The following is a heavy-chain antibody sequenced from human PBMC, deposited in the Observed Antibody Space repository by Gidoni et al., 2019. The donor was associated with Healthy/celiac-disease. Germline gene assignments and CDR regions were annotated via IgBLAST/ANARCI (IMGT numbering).Heavy chain of an antibody. V-gene: IGHV1-18*01. Sequence: QVQLVQSGAEVKKPGASVKVSCQASGFTFTRSGISWVRQAPGQGLEWMGWISAYNGNTNYAQKLQGRVTMTTDTSTSTAYMELRSLRSDDTAVYYCARDTTGVLRQQLATNFDYWGQGTLVTVSS. CDR3: ARDTTGVLRQQLATNFDY. CDR1: GFTFTRSG. CDR2: ISAYNGNT. D-gene: IGHD6-13*01. J-gene: IGHJ4*02.